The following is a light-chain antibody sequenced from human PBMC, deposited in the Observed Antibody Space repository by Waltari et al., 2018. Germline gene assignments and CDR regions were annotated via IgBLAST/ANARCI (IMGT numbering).Light chain of an antibody. CDR2: HAS. J-gene: IGKJ1*01. Sequence: SCKASDSVRKFLAWYQQKPGQAPRLLIFHASNRASGIPDRFSGSGFGTDFSLTISRLEPEDFAVYYCQKYDSLPATFGQGTKVEIK. V-gene: IGKV3-20*01. CDR3: QKYDSLPAT. CDR1: DSVRKF.